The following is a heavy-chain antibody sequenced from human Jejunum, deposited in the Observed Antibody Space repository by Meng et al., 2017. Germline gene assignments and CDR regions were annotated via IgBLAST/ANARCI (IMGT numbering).Heavy chain of an antibody. CDR1: GFIFSSYA. V-gene: IGHV3-23*01. Sequence: GGSLRLSCAASGFIFSSYAMSWVRQAPGKGLEWVSAISGGGDTTYYTDSVKGRFTISRDYSKNTLFLQMNSLRAEDTAVYYCAKQTGTYGSRFDYWGQGSLVTVSS. J-gene: IGHJ4*02. CDR3: AKQTGTYGSRFDY. CDR2: ISGGGDTT. D-gene: IGHD6-13*01.